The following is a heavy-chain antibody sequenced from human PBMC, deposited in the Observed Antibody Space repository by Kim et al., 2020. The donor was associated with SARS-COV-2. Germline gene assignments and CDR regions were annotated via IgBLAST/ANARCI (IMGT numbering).Heavy chain of an antibody. D-gene: IGHD4-4*01. CDR1: GFTFTNYW. J-gene: IGHJ6*02. CDR3: ASDTVLYGLDV. Sequence: LSLTCAASGFTFTNYWMHWVRQAPGKGLVWVSRIKSAGTGITYADSVKGRFTISRDNATNTLYLQMNNLRAEDTAVYYCASDTVLYGLDVWGQGTTVTVSS. V-gene: IGHV3-74*01. CDR2: IKSAGTGI.